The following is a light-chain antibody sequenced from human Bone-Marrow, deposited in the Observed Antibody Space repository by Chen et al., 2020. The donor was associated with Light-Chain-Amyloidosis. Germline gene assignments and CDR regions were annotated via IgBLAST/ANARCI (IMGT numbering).Light chain of an antibody. CDR3: SSYTSSSTSWV. CDR1: SSDVGSYNY. J-gene: IGLJ3*02. V-gene: IGLV2-14*01. Sequence: QSARTQPASVSGSPGQSIAISCTGPSSDVGSYNYVSWYQQHPGKAPKLMLYEVSNRPSGVSNRFSGSKSGNTASLTISGLRAEDEADYYCSSYTSSSTSWVFGGGTKLTVL. CDR2: EVS.